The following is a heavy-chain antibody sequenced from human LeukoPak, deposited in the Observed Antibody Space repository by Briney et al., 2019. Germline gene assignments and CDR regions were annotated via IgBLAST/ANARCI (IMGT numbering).Heavy chain of an antibody. CDR1: GYTFTGYY. J-gene: IGHJ4*02. CDR2: INPNSGGT. D-gene: IGHD3-9*01. V-gene: IGHV1-2*02. CDR3: ARDLRGYFDEYYFDY. Sequence: AASVKVSCKASGYTFTGYYMHWVRQAPGQGLEWMGWINPNSGGTNYAQKFQGRVTMTRDTSISTAYMELSRLRSDDTAVYYCARDLRGYFDEYYFDYWGQGTLVTVSS.